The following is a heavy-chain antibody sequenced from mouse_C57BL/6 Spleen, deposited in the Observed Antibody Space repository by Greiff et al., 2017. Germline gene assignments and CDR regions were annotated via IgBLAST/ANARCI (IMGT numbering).Heavy chain of an antibody. J-gene: IGHJ2*01. D-gene: IGHD1-2*01. CDR3: ARKGLRPYYFDY. CDR1: GYTFTDYY. CDR2: INPNNGGT. Sequence: EVQLQQSGPELVKPGASVKISCKASGYTFTDYYMNWVKQSHGKSLEWIGDINPNNGGTSYNQKFKGKATLTVDKSSSTAYMELRSLTSEDSAVYYCARKGLRPYYFDYWGQGTTLTVSS. V-gene: IGHV1-26*01.